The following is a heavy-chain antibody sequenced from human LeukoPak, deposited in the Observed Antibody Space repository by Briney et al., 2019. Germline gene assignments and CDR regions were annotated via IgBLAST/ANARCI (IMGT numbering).Heavy chain of an antibody. V-gene: IGHV4-34*01. D-gene: IGHD3-16*01. CDR1: GGSFSGYY. CDR2: INHSGGT. J-gene: IGHJ4*02. CDR3: AREGSAGRVAEDFGY. Sequence: SETLSLTCAVSGGSFSGYYWSWIRQPPGKGLEWIGEINHSGGTNYNPSLKSRVTISVDKSKNQFSLKLSSVTAADTAVYYCAREGSAGRVAEDFGYWGKGTPVTVAS.